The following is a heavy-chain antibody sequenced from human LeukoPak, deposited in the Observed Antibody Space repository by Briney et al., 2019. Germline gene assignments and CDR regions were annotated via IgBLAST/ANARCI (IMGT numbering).Heavy chain of an antibody. CDR1: GGSFSGYY. CDR3: ARHDRSFYYDSSGNFDY. Sequence: SETLSLTCALYGGSFSGYYWSWIRQPPGKGLEWIGEINHSGSTNYNPSLKSRVTISVDTSKNQFSLKLSSVTAADTAVYYCARHDRSFYYDSSGNFDYWGQGTLVTVSS. CDR2: INHSGST. V-gene: IGHV4-34*01. D-gene: IGHD3-22*01. J-gene: IGHJ4*02.